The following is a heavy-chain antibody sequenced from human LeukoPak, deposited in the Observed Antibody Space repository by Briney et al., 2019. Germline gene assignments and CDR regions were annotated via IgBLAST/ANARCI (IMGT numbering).Heavy chain of an antibody. Sequence: GESLKISCKGSGYSFTSYWIGWVRQMPGKGLEWMGIIYPGDPDTKYSPSFQGQVTISVDKSISTAYLQWSSLKASDTAMYYCARHAYSWSAGYDFDYWGQGTLVTVSS. CDR2: IYPGDPDT. CDR3: ARHAYSWSAGYDFDY. CDR1: GYSFTSYW. V-gene: IGHV5-51*01. D-gene: IGHD5-18*01. J-gene: IGHJ4*02.